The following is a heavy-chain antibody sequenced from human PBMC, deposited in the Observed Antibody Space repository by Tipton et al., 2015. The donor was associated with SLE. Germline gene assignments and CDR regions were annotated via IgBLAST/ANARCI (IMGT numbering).Heavy chain of an antibody. J-gene: IGHJ3*02. CDR2: INHSGST. V-gene: IGHV4-34*01. Sequence: AGLVKPSETLSLTCAVYGGSFSGYYWSWIRQPPGKGLEWIGEINHSGSTNYNPSLKSRVTISVDTSKNQFSLKLSSVTAADTAVYYCARDLPQSGGDAFNIWGQGTMVTVSS. CDR3: ARDLPQSGGDAFNI. CDR1: GGSFSGYY. D-gene: IGHD3-16*01.